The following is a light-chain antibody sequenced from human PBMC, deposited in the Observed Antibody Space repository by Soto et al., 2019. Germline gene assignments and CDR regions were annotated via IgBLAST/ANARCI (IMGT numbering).Light chain of an antibody. CDR2: DAS. CDR3: QQLHSYPVT. Sequence: IQLTQSPSSLSASVGDIVNLTCRASQGISSFLAWYQQKPGKAPKTMIYDASTLQNGVPSRFSGSGSGTDFTLTISSLQPEDAATYYCQQLHSYPVTFGHGTRLEI. CDR1: QGISSF. J-gene: IGKJ5*01. V-gene: IGKV1-9*01.